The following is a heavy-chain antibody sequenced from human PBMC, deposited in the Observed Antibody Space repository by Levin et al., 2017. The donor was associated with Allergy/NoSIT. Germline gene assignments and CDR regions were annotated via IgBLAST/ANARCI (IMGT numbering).Heavy chain of an antibody. J-gene: IGHJ2*01. D-gene: IGHD3-22*01. CDR1: GFTYNSYW. CDR3: ARQLYYSDGDYYFDL. CDR2: IKEDGSAK. Sequence: GGSLRLSCAASGFTYNSYWMSWVRQAPGKGLEWVANIKEDGSAKYFVDSPKGRISISRDNAKNSLYLQVNSLRVEDTAVYYCARQLYYSDGDYYFDLWRRGTLVTVSS. V-gene: IGHV3-7*01.